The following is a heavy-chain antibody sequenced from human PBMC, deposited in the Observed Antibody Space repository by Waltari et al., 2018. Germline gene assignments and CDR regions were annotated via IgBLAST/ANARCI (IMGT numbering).Heavy chain of an antibody. J-gene: IGHJ4*02. Sequence: QVQLVESGGGLVKPGGSLRLSCAASGFTFSDYYMSWIRQAPGKGLEWGSYISSIGSTIYYADSVKGRFTSARDNAKNSLYLQMNSLRAEDTAVYYCARAAAGTDYFDYWGQGTLVTVSS. CDR3: ARAAAGTDYFDY. D-gene: IGHD6-13*01. CDR1: GFTFSDYY. CDR2: ISSIGSTI. V-gene: IGHV3-11*04.